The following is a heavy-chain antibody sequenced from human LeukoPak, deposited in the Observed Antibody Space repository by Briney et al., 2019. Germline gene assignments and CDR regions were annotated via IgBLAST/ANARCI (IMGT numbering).Heavy chain of an antibody. Sequence: PSQTLSLTRTVSGDSISRGDFYWSWIRQPPGKGLEWIAYVYYDGSTYYNPSLRSRIILSVDPSKNQFSLQLSSVTAADTAVYYCARGPYYYGSGRNPNWFDPWGQGTLVTVSS. CDR1: GDSISRGDFY. CDR3: ARGPYYYGSGRNPNWFDP. D-gene: IGHD3-10*01. CDR2: VYYDGST. J-gene: IGHJ5*02. V-gene: IGHV4-30-4*01.